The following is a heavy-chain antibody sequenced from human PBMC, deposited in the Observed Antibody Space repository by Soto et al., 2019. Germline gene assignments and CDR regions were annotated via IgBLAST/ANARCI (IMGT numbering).Heavy chain of an antibody. CDR3: PHTPEVASRIRGSGRYFQH. Sequence: QITLKESGPTLVKPTQTLTLTCTFSGFLLSTSGVGVAWIRQPPGKALEWLSLIYWDDDKRYSPSLKSRLTITEDTSKNQVVLTITNRVPVDTTTYYCPHTPEVASRIRGSGRYFQHSGQGTLVTVFS. V-gene: IGHV2-5*02. CDR2: IYWDDDK. D-gene: IGHD3-10*01. J-gene: IGHJ1*01. CDR1: GFLLSTSGVG.